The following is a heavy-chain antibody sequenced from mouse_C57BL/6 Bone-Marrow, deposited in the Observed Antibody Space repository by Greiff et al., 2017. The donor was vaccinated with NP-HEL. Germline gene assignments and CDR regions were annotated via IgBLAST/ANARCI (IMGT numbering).Heavy chain of an antibody. Sequence: VQGVESGPELVKPGASVKISCKASGYAFSSSWMNWVKQRPGKGLEWIGRIYPGDGDTNYNGKFKGKATLTADKSSSTAYMQLSSLTSEDSAVYFCARSRHYGSSYGYFDVWGTGTTVTVSS. CDR2: IYPGDGDT. J-gene: IGHJ1*03. V-gene: IGHV1-82*01. D-gene: IGHD1-1*01. CDR3: ARSRHYGSSYGYFDV. CDR1: GYAFSSSW.